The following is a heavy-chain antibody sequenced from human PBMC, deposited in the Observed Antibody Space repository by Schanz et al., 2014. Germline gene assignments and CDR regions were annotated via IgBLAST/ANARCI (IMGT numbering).Heavy chain of an antibody. D-gene: IGHD3-9*01. V-gene: IGHV3-23*04. CDR3: AKDHAGSDILTALGN. Sequence: EGQLVESGGGLVQPGGSLRLSCAGSGFNFSIFAMTWVRQAPGKGLEWVSGISGSGGSTYDADSVKGRFTISRDNSKNTLYLQMNSLRAEDTTVYYCAKDHAGSDILTALGNWGQGTLVTVSS. CDR2: ISGSGGST. CDR1: GFNFSIFA. J-gene: IGHJ4*02.